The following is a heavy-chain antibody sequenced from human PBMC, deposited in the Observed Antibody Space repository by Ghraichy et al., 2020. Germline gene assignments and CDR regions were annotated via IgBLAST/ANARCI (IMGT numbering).Heavy chain of an antibody. CDR2: INGFNGNT. CDR1: GYTFTSYG. Sequence: ASVKVPCKASGYTFTSYGLSWVRQAPGQGLEWMGWINGFNGNTNFAQKFQGRVSMTTDTSTSTAYMELTSLRSDDTAMYYCARAGTYYYDSNGYSDIWGQGTMVTVSS. D-gene: IGHD3-22*01. V-gene: IGHV1-18*04. J-gene: IGHJ3*02. CDR3: ARAGTYYYDSNGYSDI.